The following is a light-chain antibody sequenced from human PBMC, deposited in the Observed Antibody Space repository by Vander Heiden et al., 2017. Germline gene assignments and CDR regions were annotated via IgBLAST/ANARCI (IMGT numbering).Light chain of an antibody. J-gene: IGKJ4*01. CDR3: QQSYSPLLT. V-gene: IGKV1-39*01. CDR1: QSITSY. Sequence: DIQMTQSPSSLSASVGDRVTITCRASQSITSYLNWYRQKPGKAPELLIYSASTLQSGVPSRFSGSGSGTDFMLTISTLQPEDFATYYCQQSYSPLLTFGGGTKVEI. CDR2: SAS.